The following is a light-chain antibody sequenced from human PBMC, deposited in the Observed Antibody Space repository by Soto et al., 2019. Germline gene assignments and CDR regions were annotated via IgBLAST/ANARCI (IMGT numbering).Light chain of an antibody. CDR2: GES. CDR1: ENVRTF. J-gene: IGKJ1*01. Sequence: VLTQSPATLSLSPGERATLSCRASENVRTFVDWYQQKPGQAPRLLIYGESNRATDIPARFSGSGSGTDFTLTISNLEPEDFAVYYCKQHSHWSPWTFGQGARVEIQ. CDR3: KQHSHWSPWT. V-gene: IGKV3-11*01.